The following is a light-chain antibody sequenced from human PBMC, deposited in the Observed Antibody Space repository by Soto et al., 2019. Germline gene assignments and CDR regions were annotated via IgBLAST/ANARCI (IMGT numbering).Light chain of an antibody. Sequence: EIVLTQSPGTLSLSPGERVILSCRASQSVSSSYLAWYQQKPGQAPRLLIYGASTRATGIPARFSGSGSGTEFTLTISSLQSEDFAVYYCQQYNNWPRTFGQGTKVDIK. CDR3: QQYNNWPRT. CDR2: GAS. J-gene: IGKJ1*01. V-gene: IGKV3-15*01. CDR1: QSVSSSY.